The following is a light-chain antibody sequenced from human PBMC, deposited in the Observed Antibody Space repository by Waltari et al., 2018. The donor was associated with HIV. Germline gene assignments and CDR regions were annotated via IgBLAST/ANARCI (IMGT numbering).Light chain of an antibody. CDR2: GNS. J-gene: IGLJ2*01. Sequence: QSVLTQPPSVSGAPGQRVTISCTGSSSTIGAGYDVHWYQQLPGTAPKLLIYGNSNRPSGVPDRFSGSKSGNTASLTISGLQAEDEADYYCSSYTSSTTLVFGGGTKLTVL. CDR1: SSTIGAGYD. V-gene: IGLV1-40*01. CDR3: SSYTSSTTLV.